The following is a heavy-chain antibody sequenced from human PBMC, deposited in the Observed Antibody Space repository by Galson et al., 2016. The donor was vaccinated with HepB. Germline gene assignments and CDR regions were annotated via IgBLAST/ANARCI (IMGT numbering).Heavy chain of an antibody. J-gene: IGHJ3*02. D-gene: IGHD6-13*01. CDR2: IYPGDSET. V-gene: IGHV5-51*01. CDR1: GYTFSNYW. Sequence: QSGAEVKKPGESLKISCTTSGYTFSNYWIAWVRQMPGKGLEWMGIIYPGDSETRYSPSFQGHVTISADKSISTAYLQWGSLRASDTAMYYCARLDSSTWYTSFDIWGQGTMVSVSS. CDR3: ARLDSSTWYTSFDI.